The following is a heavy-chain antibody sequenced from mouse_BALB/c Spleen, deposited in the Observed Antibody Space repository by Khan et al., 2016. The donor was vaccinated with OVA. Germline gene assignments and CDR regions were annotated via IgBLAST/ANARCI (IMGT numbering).Heavy chain of an antibody. CDR3: ARDGSRYNYAMDY. CDR2: ISYSGST. Sequence: EVELVGSGPGLVKPSQSLSLTCTVTGYSITSDYAWNWLRQFPGNKLEWMGYISYSGSTNYTPSLKSRISITRDTSKNQFFLQLNSVTTEDTATYYCARDGSRYNYAMDYWGQGTSVTVSS. CDR1: GYSITSDYA. J-gene: IGHJ4*01. D-gene: IGHD2-3*01. V-gene: IGHV3-2*02.